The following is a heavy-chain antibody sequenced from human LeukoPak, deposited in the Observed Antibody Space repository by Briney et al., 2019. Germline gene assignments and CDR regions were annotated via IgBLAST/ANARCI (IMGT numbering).Heavy chain of an antibody. J-gene: IGHJ4*02. Sequence: GGSLRLSCAASGFTFSSYAMSWVRQAPGKGLEWVSAINGSGGSTYYADSVKGRFTISRDDSKNTLYLQMNSLRAEDTAVYYCAKDLDIVATGTDYWGQGTLVTVSS. CDR1: GFTFSSYA. D-gene: IGHD5-12*01. CDR3: AKDLDIVATGTDY. CDR2: INGSGGST. V-gene: IGHV3-23*01.